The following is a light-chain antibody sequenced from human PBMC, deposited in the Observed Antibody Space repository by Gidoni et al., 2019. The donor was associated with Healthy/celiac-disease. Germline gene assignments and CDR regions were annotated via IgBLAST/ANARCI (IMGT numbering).Light chain of an antibody. CDR3: QQSYSTPLT. CDR1: QSISSY. J-gene: IGKJ4*01. CDR2: AAS. Sequence: DIQMTQSPSSLSASVGDRVTITCRASQSISSYLNLYQQKPGKAPKLLIYAASSLQSGVPSRFSGSGYGTDFTLTISSLQPEDFATDYCQQSYSTPLTFGGGTKVEIK. V-gene: IGKV1-39*01.